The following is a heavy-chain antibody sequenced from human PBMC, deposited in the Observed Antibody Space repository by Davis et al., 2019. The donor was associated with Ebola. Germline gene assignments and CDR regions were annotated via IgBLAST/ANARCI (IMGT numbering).Heavy chain of an antibody. J-gene: IGHJ4*02. CDR3: AKNSPAPDY. V-gene: IGHV3-23*01. CDR2: ISGTVSAST. CDR1: GFSFSAYA. Sequence: GESLTISCAASGFSFSAYAMTWVRQAPGKGLEWVSAISGTVSASTYYADSVKGRFTISRDNSKNTLYLQMNSLRVEDTAVYYCAKNSPAPDYWGQGTLVTVSS.